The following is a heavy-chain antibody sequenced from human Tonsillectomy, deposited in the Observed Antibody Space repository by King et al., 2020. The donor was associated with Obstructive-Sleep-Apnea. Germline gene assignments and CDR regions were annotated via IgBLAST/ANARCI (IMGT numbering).Heavy chain of an antibody. V-gene: IGHV3-7*03. CDR1: GFTFSSYR. J-gene: IGHJ5*02. D-gene: IGHD3-22*01. CDR2: IKQDGSEK. CDR3: ARDLVGYYDSSGYYH. Sequence: QLVQSGGGLVQPGGSLRLSCAASGFTFSSYRMSWVRQAPGKGLECVANIKQDGSEKYYVDSVKGRFTISRDNAKNSLYLQMNSLRAEDTAVYYCARDLVGYYDSSGYYHWGQGTLVTVSS.